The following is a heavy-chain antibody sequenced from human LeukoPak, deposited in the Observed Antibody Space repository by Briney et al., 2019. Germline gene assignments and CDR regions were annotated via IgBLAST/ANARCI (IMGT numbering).Heavy chain of an antibody. CDR1: GSTLTELS. CDR2: FDPEDGET. J-gene: IGHJ4*02. V-gene: IGHV1-24*01. Sequence: GASVKVSCKVSGSTLTELSMHWVRQAPGKGLEWMGGFDPEDGETIYAQKFQGRVTMTEDTSTDTAYMELSSLRSEDTAVYYCNIAAAGTVDYWGQGTLVTVSS. CDR3: NIAAAGTVDY. D-gene: IGHD6-13*01.